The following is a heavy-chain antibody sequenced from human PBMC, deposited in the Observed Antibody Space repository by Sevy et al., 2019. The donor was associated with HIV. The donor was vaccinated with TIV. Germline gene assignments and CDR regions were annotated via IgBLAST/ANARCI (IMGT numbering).Heavy chain of an antibody. CDR1: GFSLNNYW. D-gene: IGHD6-13*01. Sequence: GGSLRLSCVASGFSLNNYWMNWVRQAPGKGLEWVANINQDGSVKYYVDSVMGRFTISRDNARNLVFLQMSSLRVDDSALYYCVKAIAKDGSFWGQGTLVTVSS. CDR2: INQDGSVK. CDR3: VKAIAKDGSF. V-gene: IGHV3-7*01. J-gene: IGHJ4*02.